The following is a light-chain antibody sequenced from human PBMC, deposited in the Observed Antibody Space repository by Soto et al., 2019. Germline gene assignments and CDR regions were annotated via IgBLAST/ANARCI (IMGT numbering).Light chain of an antibody. CDR3: QQSDSTPYT. V-gene: IGKV1-39*01. Sequence: DIQMTQSPSSLYASVGDGGTITCRASQSITRYLNWYQQKPGKAPKLLSYATSSLQGGGPSRFSGSGSRTDFSLTNSSLQPEDVANDYFQQSDSTPYTFAEGTKL. J-gene: IGKJ2*01. CDR1: QSITRY. CDR2: ATS.